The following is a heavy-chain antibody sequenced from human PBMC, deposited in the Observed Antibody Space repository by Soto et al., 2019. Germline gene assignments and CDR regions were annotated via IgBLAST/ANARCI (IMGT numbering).Heavy chain of an antibody. Sequence: SETLSLTCTVSGGSISSGDYYWNWIRQPPGKGLEWIGNIYYSGNTDCNPSLKSRVTISVDTSKNQFSLNLSPVTAADSAVYYCAGQPTAGSFYDLGSYYYYYGMDVWGQGTTVTVSS. CDR3: AGQPTAGSFYDLGSYYYYYGMDV. CDR2: IYYSGNT. CDR1: GGSISSGDYY. D-gene: IGHD3-16*01. V-gene: IGHV4-30-4*01. J-gene: IGHJ6*02.